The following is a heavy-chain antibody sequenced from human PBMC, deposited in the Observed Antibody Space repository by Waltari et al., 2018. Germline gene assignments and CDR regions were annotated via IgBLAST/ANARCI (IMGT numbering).Heavy chain of an antibody. CDR3: AKGHSGSYGLKD. J-gene: IGHJ4*02. CDR1: GFNFDDYA. CDR2: ISGNSDNI. V-gene: IGHV3-9*01. Sequence: EVQLVESGGGLVQPDRSLRLSCAVSGFNFDDYAMHWVRQAPGKGLEGVSGISGNSDNIGYADSVKGRFTISRDNAKNSLYLQMNSLRPEDTALYYCAKGHSGSYGLKDWGQGTLVTVSS. D-gene: IGHD1-26*01.